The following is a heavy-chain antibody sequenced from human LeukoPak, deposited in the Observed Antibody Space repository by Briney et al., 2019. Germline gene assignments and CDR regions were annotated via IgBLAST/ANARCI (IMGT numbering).Heavy chain of an antibody. CDR1: GGSISSGGYY. Sequence: SQTLSLTCTVSGGSISSGGYYWSWIRQHPGKGLEWIGYIYYSGSTYYNPSLKSRVTISVDTSKNQFSLKLSPVTAADTAVYYCARLDTSNYVWGSYRYGTFDYWGQGTLVTVSS. CDR2: IYYSGST. D-gene: IGHD3-16*02. CDR3: ARLDTSNYVWGSYRYGTFDY. J-gene: IGHJ4*02. V-gene: IGHV4-31*03.